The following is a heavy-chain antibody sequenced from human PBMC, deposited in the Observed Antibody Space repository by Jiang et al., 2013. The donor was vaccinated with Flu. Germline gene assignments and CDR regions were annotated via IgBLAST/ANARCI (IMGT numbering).Heavy chain of an antibody. CDR1: GGSISSSSYY. V-gene: IGHV4-39*01. Sequence: GSGLVKPSETLSLTCTVSGGSISSSSYYWGWIRQPPGKGLEWIGSIYYSGSTYYNPSLKSRVTISVDTSKNQFSLKLSSVTAADTAVYYCARHPYCSGGSCYPHYFDYWGQGTLVTVSS. CDR3: ARHPYCSGGSCYPHYFDY. CDR2: IYYSGST. D-gene: IGHD2-15*01. J-gene: IGHJ4*02.